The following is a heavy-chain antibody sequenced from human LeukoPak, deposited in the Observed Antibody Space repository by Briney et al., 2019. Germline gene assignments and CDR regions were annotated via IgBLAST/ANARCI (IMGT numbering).Heavy chain of an antibody. V-gene: IGHV3-23*01. CDR1: GFTFTNYA. Sequence: LGGSLRLSCAASGFTFTNYAMTWVRQAPGKGLEWVSALTGSGISTYYAVSVTGRFTISRDNSKNTLFLHMNSLRAEDTAIYYCAREIAAANRPYYFDYWGQGTLVTVSS. J-gene: IGHJ4*02. CDR2: LTGSGIST. CDR3: AREIAAANRPYYFDY. D-gene: IGHD6-13*01.